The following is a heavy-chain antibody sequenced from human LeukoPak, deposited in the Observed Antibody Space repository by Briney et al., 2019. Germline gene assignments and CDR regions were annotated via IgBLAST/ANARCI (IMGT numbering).Heavy chain of an antibody. CDR3: ARDKSRNCGGDCSSDY. J-gene: IGHJ4*02. Sequence: ASVKVSCKASGYTFTSYGISWVRQAPGQGLEWMGWISAYNGNTNYAQKLQGRVTMTTDTSTSTAYMELRSLRSDDTAVYYCARDKSRNCGGDCSSDYWGQGTLVTVSS. V-gene: IGHV1-18*01. CDR2: ISAYNGNT. CDR1: GYTFTSYG. D-gene: IGHD2-21*02.